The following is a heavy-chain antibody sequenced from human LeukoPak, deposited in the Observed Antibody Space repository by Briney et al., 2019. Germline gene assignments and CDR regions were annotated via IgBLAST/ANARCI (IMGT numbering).Heavy chain of an antibody. CDR3: ARDGAAAYPLDYFDY. D-gene: IGHD6-13*01. V-gene: IGHV3-64*01. Sequence: PGGSLRLSCAASGFIFSRYAMHWVRQAPGKGLEYVSSISSYEGSTYYAHSVKGRFTISRVNSKNTVYLQMGSLRAEDMAVYYCARDGAAAYPLDYFDYWGQGTLVTVSS. J-gene: IGHJ4*02. CDR2: ISSYEGST. CDR1: GFIFSRYA.